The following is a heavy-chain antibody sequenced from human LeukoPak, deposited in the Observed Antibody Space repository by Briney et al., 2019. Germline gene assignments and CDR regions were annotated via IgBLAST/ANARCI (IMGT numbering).Heavy chain of an antibody. V-gene: IGHV3-21*04. CDR2: ISSSSSYI. J-gene: IGHJ6*03. D-gene: IGHD6-19*01. CDR1: GFTFSSYS. Sequence: GGSLRLSCAASGFTFSSYSMNWVRQAPGKGLEWVSSISSSSSYIYYADSVKGRFTISRDNAKNSLYLQMNSLRAEDTALYHCARESHSSGWYYYYYMDVWGKGTTVTVSS. CDR3: ARESHSSGWYYYYYMDV.